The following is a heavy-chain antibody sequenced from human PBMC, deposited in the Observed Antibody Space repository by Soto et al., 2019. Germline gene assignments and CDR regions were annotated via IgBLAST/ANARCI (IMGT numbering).Heavy chain of an antibody. CDR2: ISSSSSYT. D-gene: IGHD3-22*01. CDR1: GFTFSDYY. V-gene: IGHV3-11*06. J-gene: IGHJ4*02. Sequence: PGGSLRLSCAASGFTFSDYYMGWIRRAPGKGLEWVSYISSSSSYTNYADSVKGRFTISRDNAKNSLYLQMNSLRAEDTAVYYCVRARSTDSRPDYWGQGTLVTVSS. CDR3: VRARSTDSRPDY.